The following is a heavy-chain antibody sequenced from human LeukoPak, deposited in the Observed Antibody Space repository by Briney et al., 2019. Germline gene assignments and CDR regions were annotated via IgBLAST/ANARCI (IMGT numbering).Heavy chain of an antibody. CDR2: ISHIGRT. D-gene: IGHD4-17*01. V-gene: IGHV4-59*01. CDR3: ARDLVTVTKGFDI. CDR1: GGSFSGYY. Sequence: SETLSLTCAVYGGSFSGYYWSWIRHSPGTGLEWIGYISHIGRTNYNPSLKSRVTISIDTSKNQFSLKLRSVTAADTAVYYCARDLVTVTKGFDIWGQGTMVSVSS. J-gene: IGHJ3*02.